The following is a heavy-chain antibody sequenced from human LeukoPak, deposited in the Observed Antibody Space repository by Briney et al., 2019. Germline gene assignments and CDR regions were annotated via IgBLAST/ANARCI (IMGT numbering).Heavy chain of an antibody. V-gene: IGHV3-21*01. CDR1: GFTFSSYS. J-gene: IGHJ3*02. Sequence: GGSLRLSCAASGFTFSSYSMNWVRQAPGKGLEWVSSISSSSSYIYYADSVKGRFTISRDNAKNSLYLQMNSLRAEDTAVYYCARVVWFGELPRAFDIWGQGTMVTVSS. CDR2: ISSSSSYI. D-gene: IGHD3-10*01. CDR3: ARVVWFGELPRAFDI.